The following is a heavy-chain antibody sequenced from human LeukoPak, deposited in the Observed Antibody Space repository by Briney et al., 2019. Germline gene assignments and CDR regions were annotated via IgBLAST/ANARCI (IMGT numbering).Heavy chain of an antibody. J-gene: IGHJ4*02. CDR1: GGSISGYY. D-gene: IGHD6-13*01. Sequence: PSETLSLTCTVSGGSISGYYWSWIRQPPGKGLEWIGYIHYSGSTNYNPSLTSRVTISVDTSKNQFSLKLSSVTAADTAVYYCARVVLSSSWERPYFNYWGQGTLVTVSS. CDR2: IHYSGST. V-gene: IGHV4-59*01. CDR3: ARVVLSSSWERPYFNY.